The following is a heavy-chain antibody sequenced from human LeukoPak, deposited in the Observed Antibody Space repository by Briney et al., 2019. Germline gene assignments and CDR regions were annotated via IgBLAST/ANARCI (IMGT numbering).Heavy chain of an antibody. D-gene: IGHD3-22*01. CDR2: IYYSGST. CDR3: ARVYDSSGYYQYWYFDL. CDR1: GGSISSSSYY. J-gene: IGHJ2*01. Sequence: SETLSLTCTVSGGSISSSSYYWGWIRQPPGKGLEWIGSIYYSGSTYYNPSLKSRVTISVDTSKNQFSLKLSSVTAADTAVYYCARVYDSSGYYQYWYFDLWGRGTLVTVSS. V-gene: IGHV4-39*07.